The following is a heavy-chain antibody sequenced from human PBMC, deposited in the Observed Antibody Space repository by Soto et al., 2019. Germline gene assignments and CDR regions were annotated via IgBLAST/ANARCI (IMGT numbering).Heavy chain of an antibody. CDR3: ASYGSGSSPRFDP. CDR1: GGSISSYY. V-gene: IGHV4-59*01. CDR2: IYYSGST. J-gene: IGHJ5*02. Sequence: QVQLQESGPGLVKPSETLSLTCTVSGGSISSYYWSWIRQPPGKGLEWIGYIYYSGSTNYNPSLKSRVTXSXSXXTNQSSLKLSSVNAADTAAYSCASYGSGSSPRFDPWGQGTLVTVSS. D-gene: IGHD3-10*01.